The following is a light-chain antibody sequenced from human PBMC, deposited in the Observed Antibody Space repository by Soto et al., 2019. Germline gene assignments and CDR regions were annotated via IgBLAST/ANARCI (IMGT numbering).Light chain of an antibody. Sequence: DIVLTQSPGTLSLSPGERATLSCRASQNISDNHLAWYQQKPGQSPRLLISGASVRAPGVPDRFSGSGSETDFTLTISRLEPEDFSFYYCQQYGSSPEISFGPGTKGDIK. CDR2: GAS. J-gene: IGKJ3*01. V-gene: IGKV3-20*01. CDR3: QQYGSSPEIS. CDR1: QNISDNH.